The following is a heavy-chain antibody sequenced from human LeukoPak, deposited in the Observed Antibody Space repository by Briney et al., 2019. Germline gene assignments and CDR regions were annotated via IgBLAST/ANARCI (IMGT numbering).Heavy chain of an antibody. Sequence: SETLSLTCTVSGDSVSSGSYYWSWIRQPPGKGLEWIGYIYYNGDTNYNPSLKSRVTIAADTSKNQFSLKLNPVTAADTAVYYCARLTYYDVGDHWGQGTLVTVSS. V-gene: IGHV4-61*01. CDR1: GDSVSSGSYY. CDR3: ARLTYYDVGDH. J-gene: IGHJ4*02. D-gene: IGHD3-3*01. CDR2: IYYNGDT.